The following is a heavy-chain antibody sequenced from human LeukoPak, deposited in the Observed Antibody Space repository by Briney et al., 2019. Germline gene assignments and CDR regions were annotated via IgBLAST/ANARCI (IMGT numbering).Heavy chain of an antibody. J-gene: IGHJ6*02. CDR2: IYPGDSDT. V-gene: IGHV5-51*01. Sequence: GASLQISCKGSGYIFTSYWIGWVRQLPGKGLEWMGIIYPGDSDTRYSPSFQGQVTISADKSISTAYLQWSSLKASDTAMYYCARRGIAAAGTRSNYGMDVWGQGTTVTVSS. CDR3: ARRGIAAAGTRSNYGMDV. CDR1: GYIFTSYW. D-gene: IGHD6-13*01.